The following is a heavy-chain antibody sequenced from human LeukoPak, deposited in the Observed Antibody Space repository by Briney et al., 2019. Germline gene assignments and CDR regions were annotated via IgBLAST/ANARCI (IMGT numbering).Heavy chain of an antibody. V-gene: IGHV1-8*01. CDR1: GYAFTNYD. Sequence: ASVKVSCKASGYAFTNYDINWVRQATGQGLEWMGWMNPNSGNTGYAQKFQGRVTMTRNTSISTAYMELSSLRSEDTALYYCARDIAGATKGGWFDTWGQGTPVTVSS. J-gene: IGHJ5*02. CDR3: ARDIAGATKGGWFDT. D-gene: IGHD1-26*01. CDR2: MNPNSGNT.